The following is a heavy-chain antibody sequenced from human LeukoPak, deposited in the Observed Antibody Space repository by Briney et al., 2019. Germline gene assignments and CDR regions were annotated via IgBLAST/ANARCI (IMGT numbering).Heavy chain of an antibody. CDR2: IYYSGST. V-gene: IGHV4-39*07. Sequence: SETLSLTCTVSDDSVSISSYYWGWIRQPPGKGLEWIGSIYYSGSTYYNPSLKSRVTISVDTSKRQFSLKLTSVTAADTAVYYCARYHSGYDDYWGQGALVTVSS. CDR1: DDSVSISSYY. J-gene: IGHJ4*02. D-gene: IGHD5-12*01. CDR3: ARYHSGYDDY.